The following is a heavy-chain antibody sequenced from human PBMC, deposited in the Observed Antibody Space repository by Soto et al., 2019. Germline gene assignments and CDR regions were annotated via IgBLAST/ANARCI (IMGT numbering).Heavy chain of an antibody. D-gene: IGHD5-12*01. J-gene: IGHJ6*03. CDR1: GGSFSVYY. V-gene: IGHV4-34*01. Sequence: SDTLSLTCAVYGGSFSVYYWSWIRQPPGKGLEWIGEINHSGSTNYNPSLKSRVTISVDTSKNQFSLKLSSVTAADTAVYYCARGRDIVATFSYYSYMDVWGKGTTVTVSS. CDR2: INHSGST. CDR3: ARGRDIVATFSYYSYMDV.